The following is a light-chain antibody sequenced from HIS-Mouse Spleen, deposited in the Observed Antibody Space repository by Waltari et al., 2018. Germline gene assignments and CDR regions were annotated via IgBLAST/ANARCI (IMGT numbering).Light chain of an antibody. V-gene: IGLV2-23*01. Sequence: QSALTQPASVSGSPGQSITISCTGTSSDVGSYNLVSWYQQHPGKAPKLMIYEGSKRASGGFKRFSGSKSGKPASLTISGLQAEDEADYYCCSYAGSSTWVFGGGTKLTVL. CDR3: CSYAGSSTWV. J-gene: IGLJ3*02. CDR2: EGS. CDR1: SSDVGSYNL.